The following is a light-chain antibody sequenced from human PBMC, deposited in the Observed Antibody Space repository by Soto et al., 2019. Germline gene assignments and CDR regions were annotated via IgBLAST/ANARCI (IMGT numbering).Light chain of an antibody. Sequence: EIVLTQSPGTLSLSPGERATLSCRASQSVSSSYLAWYQQKPGQAPRLLIYGASSRATGIPDRFSGSGSGTDFTLTISRLEPGDFAVYYCQQYGSSPQTFGKGTKV. CDR3: QQYGSSPQT. V-gene: IGKV3-20*01. CDR1: QSVSSSY. CDR2: GAS. J-gene: IGKJ1*01.